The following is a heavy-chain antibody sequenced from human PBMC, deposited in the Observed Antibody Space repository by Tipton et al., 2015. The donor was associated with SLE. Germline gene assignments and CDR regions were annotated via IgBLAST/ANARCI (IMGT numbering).Heavy chain of an antibody. J-gene: IGHJ4*02. CDR2: FHHSGST. CDR3: ARLAYCSSTSCSHDTEEGVYYFDY. D-gene: IGHD2-2*01. V-gene: IGHV4-39*02. CDR1: GGSISRGSYY. Sequence: TLSLTCTVSGGSISRGSYYLGWNRPPPGKGLEWIGSFHHSGSTYYNPSLQSRVTISVGTAKNHFSLKLSSVTAADTAVYYCARLAYCSSTSCSHDTEEGVYYFDYWGQGTLGTVSS.